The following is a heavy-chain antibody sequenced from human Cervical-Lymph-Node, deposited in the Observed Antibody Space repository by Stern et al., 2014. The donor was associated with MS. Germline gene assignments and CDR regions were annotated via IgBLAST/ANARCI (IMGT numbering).Heavy chain of an antibody. J-gene: IGHJ4*02. CDR1: GFTFTSYG. V-gene: IGHV3-30*18. D-gene: IGHD5-12*01. CDR2: ISYDGSNK. CDR3: AKDTGGGYSGYDSYFDY. Sequence: VQLEESGGGVVQPGRSLRLSCAASGFTFTSYGMHWVRQAPGKGLEWVAVISYDGSNKNYADSVKGRFTISRDNSKNTLYLQMNSLRAEDTAVYYCAKDTGGGYSGYDSYFDYWGQGTLVTVSS.